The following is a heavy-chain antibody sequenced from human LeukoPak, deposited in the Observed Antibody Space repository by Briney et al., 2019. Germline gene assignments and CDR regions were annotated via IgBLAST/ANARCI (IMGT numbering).Heavy chain of an antibody. CDR1: GYSISSGYY. J-gene: IGHJ4*02. CDR3: ARMGMGGWYYSIDY. V-gene: IGHV4-38-2*02. D-gene: IGHD6-19*01. CDR2: VYHSGST. Sequence: SETLSLTCIVSGYSISSGYYWGWIRQPPGKGLEWIASVYHSGSTYDNPSLKSRVTISVDTSQNQFSLKLSSVTAADTAVYYCARMGMGGWYYSIDYWGQGTLVTVSS.